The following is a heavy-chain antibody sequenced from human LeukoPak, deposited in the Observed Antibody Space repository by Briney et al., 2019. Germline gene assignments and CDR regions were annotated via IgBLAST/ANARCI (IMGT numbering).Heavy chain of an antibody. D-gene: IGHD7-27*01. Sequence: GGSLRLSCADSGFTFRTSWMHWVRQGPGKGLLWVAHINSDGSNTAYADSVKGRFTISRDNAKSTLYLQMNSLRSEDTAVYYCARGDPLGNYWGQGTLVTVSS. CDR2: INSDGSNT. CDR3: ARGDPLGNY. J-gene: IGHJ4*02. V-gene: IGHV3-74*01. CDR1: GFTFRTSW.